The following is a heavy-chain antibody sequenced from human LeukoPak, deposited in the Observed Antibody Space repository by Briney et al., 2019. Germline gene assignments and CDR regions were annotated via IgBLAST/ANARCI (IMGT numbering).Heavy chain of an antibody. J-gene: IGHJ4*02. CDR3: AKSWAMGRFDY. Sequence: GGSLRLSCAASGFTVSSNYMSWVRQAPGKGLEWVSAISGSGGSTYYADSVKGRFTISRDNSKNTLYLQMNSLRAEDTAVYYCAKSWAMGRFDYWGQGTLVTVSS. CDR1: GFTVSSNY. D-gene: IGHD5-18*01. CDR2: ISGSGGST. V-gene: IGHV3-23*01.